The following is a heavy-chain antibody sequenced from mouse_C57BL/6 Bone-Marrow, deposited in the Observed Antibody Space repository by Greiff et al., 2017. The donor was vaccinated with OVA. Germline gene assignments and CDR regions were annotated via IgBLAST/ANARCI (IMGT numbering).Heavy chain of an antibody. CDR2: INYDGSST. CDR1: GFTFSDYY. Sequence: EVHLVESEGGLVQPGSSMKLSCTASGFTFSDYYMAWVRQVPEKGLEWVANINYDGSSTYYLDSLKSRFIISRDNAKNILYLQMSSLKSEDTATYYCARDDYYGLHWYFDVWGTGTTVTVSS. J-gene: IGHJ1*03. V-gene: IGHV5-16*01. D-gene: IGHD1-2*01. CDR3: ARDDYYGLHWYFDV.